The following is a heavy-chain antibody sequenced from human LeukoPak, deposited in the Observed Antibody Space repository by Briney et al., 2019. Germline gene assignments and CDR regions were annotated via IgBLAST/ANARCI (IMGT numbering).Heavy chain of an antibody. V-gene: IGHV3-7*04. J-gene: IGHJ3*02. Sequence: GGSLRLSCAPSGFTFSTYWMSWVRQPPGKWLEWVAYIKQDGNETYYVDSVKGRFTISRDNAKSSLYMQMNSLRAEHTDVYYKARNFAEFDIWGQGTMVTVSS. CDR3: ARNFAEFDI. CDR1: GFTFSTYW. CDR2: IKQDGNET.